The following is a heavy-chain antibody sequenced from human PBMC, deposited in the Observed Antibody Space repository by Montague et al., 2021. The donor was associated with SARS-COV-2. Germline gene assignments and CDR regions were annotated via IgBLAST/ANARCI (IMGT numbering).Heavy chain of an antibody. D-gene: IGHD5-18*01. Sequence: SLRLSCAASGFTFNSYCMHWVRQAPGKGLVWVSGISWDISRRSYADSVKGRFTISRDNAKNSLYLQMNSLRTEDTAFYYCAKDIAGSYGSYDAWDIWGQGAMVTVSS. CDR2: ISWDISRR. V-gene: IGHV3-9*01. CDR3: AKDIAGSYGSYDAWDI. CDR1: GFTFNSYC. J-gene: IGHJ3*02.